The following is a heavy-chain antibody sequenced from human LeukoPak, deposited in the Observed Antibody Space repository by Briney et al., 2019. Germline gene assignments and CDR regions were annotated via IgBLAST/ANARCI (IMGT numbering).Heavy chain of an antibody. CDR1: GFTFSSYE. CDR3: AKGRVTAAGPSD. D-gene: IGHD6-13*01. Sequence: GSLRLSCAASGFTFSSYEMNWVRQAPGKGLEWVSTISGSGGSTYYADSVKGRFTISRDNSKSTLYLQMNSLRAEDTALYYCAKGRVTAAGPSDWGQGTLVTVSS. V-gene: IGHV3-23*01. J-gene: IGHJ4*02. CDR2: ISGSGGST.